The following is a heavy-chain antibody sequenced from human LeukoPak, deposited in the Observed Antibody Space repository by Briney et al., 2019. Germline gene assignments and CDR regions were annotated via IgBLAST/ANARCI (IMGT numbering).Heavy chain of an antibody. CDR2: IYSGGST. V-gene: IGHV3-66*02. D-gene: IGHD6-19*01. CDR3: ASQTDSSGFDY. Sequence: PGGSLRLSCAASGFTVSSNYMSWVRQAPGKGLEWVSVIYSGGSTYYADSVKGRFTFSRDNSKNTLYLQMNSLRAEDTAVYYCASQTDSSGFDYWGQGTLVTVSS. J-gene: IGHJ4*02. CDR1: GFTVSSNY.